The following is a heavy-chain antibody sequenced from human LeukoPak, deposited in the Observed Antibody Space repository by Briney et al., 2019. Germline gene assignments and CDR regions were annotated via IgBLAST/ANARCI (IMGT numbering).Heavy chain of an antibody. CDR1: GFTFSFYS. V-gene: IGHV3-21*01. CDR2: MSVSSGLT. J-gene: IGHJ4*02. Sequence: GGSLRLSCAASGFTFSFYSMNWVRQAPGKGLDWVSSMSVSSGLTYYADSVKGRFTVSRDNAKNSLYLQMNSLRAEDTAVYYCAREFGGSASGAGYWGQGTLVTVSS. D-gene: IGHD3-10*01. CDR3: AREFGGSASGAGY.